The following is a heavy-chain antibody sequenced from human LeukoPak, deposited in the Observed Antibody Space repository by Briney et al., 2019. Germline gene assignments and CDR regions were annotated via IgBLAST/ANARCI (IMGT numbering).Heavy chain of an antibody. CDR2: IYYSGST. CDR1: GGSISCYY. V-gene: IGHV4-59*01. Sequence: PSATLSLTCTVSGGSISCYYWSWIRQPPGKGLEWIGYIYYSGSTNYNPSLKSRVTISVDTSKNQFSLKLSSVTAADTAVYYCARDLVIGGAFDIWGQGTMVTVSS. D-gene: IGHD3-22*01. J-gene: IGHJ3*02. CDR3: ARDLVIGGAFDI.